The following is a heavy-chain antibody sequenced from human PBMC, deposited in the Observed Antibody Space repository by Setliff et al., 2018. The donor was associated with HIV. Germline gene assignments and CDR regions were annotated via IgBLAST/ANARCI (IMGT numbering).Heavy chain of an antibody. CDR2: INVDSGNT. CDR3: ARERDSNGYQFDY. D-gene: IGHD3-22*01. J-gene: IGHJ4*02. V-gene: IGHV1-3*03. CDR1: GFPFSNYA. Sequence: ASVKVSCKASGFPFSNYAIHWVRQAPGQGLEWMGWINVDSGNTTYLQDLQGRVTITSDTSATTAYMEVSNLRSEDMAAYYCARERDSNGYQFDYWGQGTLVTVSS.